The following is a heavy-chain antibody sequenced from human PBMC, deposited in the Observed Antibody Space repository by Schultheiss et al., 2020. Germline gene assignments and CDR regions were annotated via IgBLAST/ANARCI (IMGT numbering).Heavy chain of an antibody. CDR1: GYTFTSYG. D-gene: IGHD3-16*01. V-gene: IGHV1-18*01. Sequence: ASVKVSCKASGYTFTSYGISWVRQAPGQGLEWMGWISAYNGNTNYAQKLQGRVTMTTDTSTSTAYMELSSLRSEDTAVYYCARGLRRGVGYYYYYGMDVWGQGTTVTVSS. CDR3: ARGLRRGVGYYYYYGMDV. J-gene: IGHJ6*02. CDR2: ISAYNGNT.